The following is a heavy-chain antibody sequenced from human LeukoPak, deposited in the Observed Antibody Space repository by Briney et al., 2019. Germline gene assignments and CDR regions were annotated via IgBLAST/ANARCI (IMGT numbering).Heavy chain of an antibody. CDR2: IYSGGST. J-gene: IGHJ4*02. CDR3: ARAQDTYNSLYFDY. Sequence: GGSLRLSCAASGFTVSSNYMSWVRQAPGKGLEWVSVIYSGGSTYYADSVKGRFTISRDNSKNTLYLQMNSLRAEDTAVYYCARAQDTYNSLYFDYWGQGALVTVPS. CDR1: GFTVSSNY. D-gene: IGHD5-24*01. V-gene: IGHV3-66*01.